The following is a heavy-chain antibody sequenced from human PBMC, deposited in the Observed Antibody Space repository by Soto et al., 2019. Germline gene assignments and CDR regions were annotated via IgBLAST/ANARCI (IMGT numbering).Heavy chain of an antibody. J-gene: IGHJ4*02. CDR1: GASINSYY. CDR2: IYYTGST. CDR3: AVLGYYDILTGYYPSDY. V-gene: IGHV4-59*08. Sequence: SETLSLTCTVSGASINSYYWSWIRRPPGKGLEWIGYIYYTGSTIYNPSLKSRVTISVDTSKNQFSLKLSSVTAADTAVYYCAVLGYYDILTGYYPSDYWGQGTLVTVSS. D-gene: IGHD3-9*01.